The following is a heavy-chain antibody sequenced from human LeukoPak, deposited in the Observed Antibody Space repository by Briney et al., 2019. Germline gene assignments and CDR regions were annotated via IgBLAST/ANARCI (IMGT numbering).Heavy chain of an antibody. CDR2: IYFSGNT. D-gene: IGHD3-10*01. Sequence: SETLSLTCTVSDGSISSSSYHWGWIRQPPGKGLEWIGSIYFSGNTYYNPSLKSRVTISVDTSKNQFSLKLSSVTAADTAVYYCGRLNVFGYYFDYWGQGTLVTVSS. V-gene: IGHV4-39*01. CDR1: DGSISSSSYH. J-gene: IGHJ4*02. CDR3: GRLNVFGYYFDY.